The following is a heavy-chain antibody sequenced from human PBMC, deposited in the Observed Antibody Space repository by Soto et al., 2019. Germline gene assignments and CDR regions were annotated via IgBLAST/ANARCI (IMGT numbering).Heavy chain of an antibody. CDR1: GGSISSSSYY. CDR3: ARHPSRPPYIPFWHTWYFDL. Sequence: QLQLQESGPGLVKPSETLSLTCTVSGGSISSSSYYWGWIRPPPGTGLEWIGSIYYSGSTYYNPSLKSRVTISVDKAKNQCYLKRSSVNDDDTDVYYCARHPSRPPYIPFWHTWYFDLWGRGTLLTVSS. D-gene: IGHD3-3*01. J-gene: IGHJ2*01. V-gene: IGHV4-39*01. CDR2: IYYSGST.